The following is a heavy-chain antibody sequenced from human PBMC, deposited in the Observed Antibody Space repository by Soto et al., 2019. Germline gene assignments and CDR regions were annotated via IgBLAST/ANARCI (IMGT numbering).Heavy chain of an antibody. J-gene: IGHJ5*02. V-gene: IGHV3-23*01. Sequence: GGSLTLSCAASGFTFSSDAMSWVRQAPGKGLEWVSAIRGSGGSTYYADSVKGRFTISRDNSKNTLYLQMNSLRAEDTAVYYCAGDPPTMVNPWGQGTLVTVSS. CDR1: GFTFSSDA. CDR2: IRGSGGST. CDR3: AGDPPTMVNP. D-gene: IGHD3-10*01.